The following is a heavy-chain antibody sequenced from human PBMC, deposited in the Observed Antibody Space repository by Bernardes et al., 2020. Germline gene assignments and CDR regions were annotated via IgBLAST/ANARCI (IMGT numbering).Heavy chain of an antibody. CDR1: GGSISSSY. CDR2: IYSSGST. Sequence: SETLSLTCTVSGGSISSSYWSWIRQSPGPGLAWIGYIYSSGSTNYNPSLKSRVTISVDTSKNQFSLKLTSVTAADTAVYYCARLFVPVAIHYYYYYIDVWGKGTTVTVSS. CDR3: ARLFVPVAIHYYYYYIDV. D-gene: IGHD2-2*01. J-gene: IGHJ6*03. V-gene: IGHV4-59*01.